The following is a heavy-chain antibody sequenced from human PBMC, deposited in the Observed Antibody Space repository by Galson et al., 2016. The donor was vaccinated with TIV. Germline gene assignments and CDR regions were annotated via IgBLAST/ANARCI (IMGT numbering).Heavy chain of an antibody. D-gene: IGHD2-2*01. V-gene: IGHV4-30-4*08. J-gene: IGHJ6*02. CDR2: SYYSGST. CDR3: ARDPLVPASLDV. Sequence: TLSLTCTVSGGSISDYYWSWIRQPPGKGLEYIGYSYYSGSTYYNPYLRSRVTISVDTSKNQFSLKLSSVTAADTAVYYCARDPLVPASLDVWGQGTTVTVSS. CDR1: GGSISDYY.